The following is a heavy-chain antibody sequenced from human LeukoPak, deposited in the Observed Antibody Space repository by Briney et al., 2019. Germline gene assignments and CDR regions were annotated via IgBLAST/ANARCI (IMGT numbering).Heavy chain of an antibody. CDR1: GYTFTSYY. CDR3: ARGGPQWLVLRKRFYFDS. J-gene: IGHJ4*02. D-gene: IGHD6-19*01. Sequence: GASVNLSCKSSGYTFTSYYIHWVRQAPGQGLEWMGIISPSGGGTGYAQNFQGRVTMTRDTSTSTVYMELSSLRSEDTAVYFCARGGPQWLVLRKRFYFDSWGQGTLVTVSS. CDR2: ISPSGGGT. V-gene: IGHV1-46*01.